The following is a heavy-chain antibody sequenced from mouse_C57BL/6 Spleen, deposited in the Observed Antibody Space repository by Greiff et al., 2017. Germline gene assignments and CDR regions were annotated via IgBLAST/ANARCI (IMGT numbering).Heavy chain of an antibody. CDR3: ARDDGNYAMDY. Sequence: DVMLVESGGGLVKPGGSLKLSCAASGFTFSSYAMSWVRQTPEKRLEWVATISDGGSYTYYPDNVKGRFTISRDNAKNNLYLQMSHLKSEDTAMYYCARDDGNYAMDYWGQGTSVTVSS. V-gene: IGHV5-4*01. J-gene: IGHJ4*01. CDR2: ISDGGSYT. CDR1: GFTFSSYA. D-gene: IGHD2-3*01.